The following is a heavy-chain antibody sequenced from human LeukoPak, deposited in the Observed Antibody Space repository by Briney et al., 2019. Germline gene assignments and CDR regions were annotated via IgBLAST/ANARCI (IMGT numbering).Heavy chain of an antibody. CDR3: AKQTYSSSGSGYFDY. CDR2: ISGSGGST. Sequence: GRSLRLSCAASGFTFSSYAMSWVRQAPGKGLEWVSAISGSGGSTYYADSVKGLFTISRDNSKTTLYLQMNSLRAEDTAVYYGAKQTYSSSGSGYFDYWGQGTLVTVSS. J-gene: IGHJ4*02. CDR1: GFTFSSYA. V-gene: IGHV3-23*01. D-gene: IGHD6-13*01.